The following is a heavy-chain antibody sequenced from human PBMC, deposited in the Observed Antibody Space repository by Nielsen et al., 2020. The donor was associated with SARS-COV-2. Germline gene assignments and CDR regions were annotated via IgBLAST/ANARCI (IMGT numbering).Heavy chain of an antibody. Sequence: GESLKISCAASGFTFSTSGMHWVRQAPGKGLEWVAFISYDGTKTQYIDSVKDRFAISRDNSKSTLYLQMNSLRPEDTALYYCARERVGGITIFGVVTRYGMDVWGQGTTVTVSS. CDR1: GFTFSTSG. CDR3: ARERVGGITIFGVVTRYGMDV. CDR2: ISYDGTKT. D-gene: IGHD3-3*01. J-gene: IGHJ6*02. V-gene: IGHV3-30*03.